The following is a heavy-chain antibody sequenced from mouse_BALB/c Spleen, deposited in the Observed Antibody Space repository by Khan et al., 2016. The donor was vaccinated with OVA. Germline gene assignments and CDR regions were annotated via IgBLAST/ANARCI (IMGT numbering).Heavy chain of an antibody. Sequence: QIQLVQSGPELKKPGETVKISCKASGYTFTNYGMNWVKQSPGKGLKWMGWINTNTGEPTYAEEFKGRFAFSLETSASTAYLQINNIKNEDTATYYCARSQWLLPPMDDWGQGTSVTVSA. V-gene: IGHV9-3*02. D-gene: IGHD2-3*01. CDR3: ARSQWLLPPMDD. CDR1: GYTFTNYG. J-gene: IGHJ4*01. CDR2: INTNTGEP.